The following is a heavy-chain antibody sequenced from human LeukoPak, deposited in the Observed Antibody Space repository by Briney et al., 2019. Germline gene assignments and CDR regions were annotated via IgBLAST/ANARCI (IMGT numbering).Heavy chain of an antibody. Sequence: GGSLRLSCAASGFTFSSYAMHWVRQAPGKGLEYVSAISSNGGSTYYANSVKGRFTISRDNAKNTLYLQMNSLRAEGTAVYYCAREGVDHYYYYYYMDVWGKGTTVTVSS. J-gene: IGHJ6*03. CDR1: GFTFSSYA. CDR2: ISSNGGST. CDR3: AREGVDHYYYYYYMDV. V-gene: IGHV3-64*01.